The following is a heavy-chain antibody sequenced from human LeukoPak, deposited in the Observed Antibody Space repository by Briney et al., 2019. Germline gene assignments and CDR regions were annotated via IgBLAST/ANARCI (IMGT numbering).Heavy chain of an antibody. V-gene: IGHV3-7*01. CDR2: TTRDGSGK. Sequence: GGSLRLSCITSGFNFRGYNMAWVRQAPGKGLEWLATTTRDGSGKEYVDSVRGRFTISRDNAKNSIYLQMNTLSAEDTAVYFCVTEFWYRFDYWGQGLLATVSS. J-gene: IGHJ4*02. CDR3: VTEFWYRFDY. CDR1: GFNFRGYN. D-gene: IGHD3-3*01.